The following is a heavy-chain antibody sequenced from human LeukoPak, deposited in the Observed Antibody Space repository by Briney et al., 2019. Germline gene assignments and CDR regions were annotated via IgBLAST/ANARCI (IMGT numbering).Heavy chain of an antibody. D-gene: IGHD3-16*01. Sequence: SETLSLTCAVYGGSFSGYYWSWIRQPPGKGLEWIWEINHSGSTNCNPSLKSRVTISVDTSKNQFSLKLSSVTAADTAVYYCARGRGDRGRFDPWGQGTLVTVSS. CDR3: ARGRGDRGRFDP. J-gene: IGHJ5*02. V-gene: IGHV4-34*01. CDR1: GGSFSGYY. CDR2: INHSGST.